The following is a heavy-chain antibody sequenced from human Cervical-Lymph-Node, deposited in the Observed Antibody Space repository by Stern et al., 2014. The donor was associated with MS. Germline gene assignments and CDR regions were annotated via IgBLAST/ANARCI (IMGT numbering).Heavy chain of an antibody. CDR1: GFTLDDYA. D-gene: IGHD3-16*02. CDR2: ISWNGGSR. J-gene: IGHJ3*02. V-gene: IGHV3-9*01. Sequence: EVQLVESGGGLVQPGRSPRLSWVASGFTLDDYAMHWVRQAPGKGLEWVSGISWNGGSRNSADSVKDRVTISRDNAKNSLYLQMSSLRPEDTAFYYCAKTLGRSYHDPFDMWGQGTMVIVSS. CDR3: AKTLGRSYHDPFDM.